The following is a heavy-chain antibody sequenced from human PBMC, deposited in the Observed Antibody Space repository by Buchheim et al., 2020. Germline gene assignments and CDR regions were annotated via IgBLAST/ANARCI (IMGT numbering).Heavy chain of an antibody. CDR3: ARESLRDILTGYYSSGFDY. J-gene: IGHJ4*02. D-gene: IGHD3-9*01. Sequence: QVQLQESGPGLVKPSQTLSLTCTVSGGSISSGGYYWSWIRQHPGKGLEWIGYIYYSGSTYYKPSPKSRVTISVDTSKNQFFLKLSSVTAADTAVYYCARESLRDILTGYYSSGFDYWGQGTL. V-gene: IGHV4-31*03. CDR1: GGSISSGGYY. CDR2: IYYSGST.